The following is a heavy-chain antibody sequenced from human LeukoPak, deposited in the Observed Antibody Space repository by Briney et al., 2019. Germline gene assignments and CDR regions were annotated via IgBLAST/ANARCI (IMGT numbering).Heavy chain of an antibody. CDR1: GYTFTGYY. Sequence: ASVKVSCKASGYTFTGYYMHWVRQAPGQGLEWMGWINPNSGGTTYAQKFQGRVTMTRDTSISTAYMELSRLRSDDTAVYYCARDDGYCSGGSCPAFDYWGQGTLVTVSS. J-gene: IGHJ4*02. CDR2: INPNSGGT. CDR3: ARDDGYCSGGSCPAFDY. V-gene: IGHV1-2*02. D-gene: IGHD2-15*01.